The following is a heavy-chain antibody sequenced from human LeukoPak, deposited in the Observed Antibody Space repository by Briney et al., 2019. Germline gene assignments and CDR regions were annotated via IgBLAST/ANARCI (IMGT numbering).Heavy chain of an antibody. V-gene: IGHV3-9*01. CDR3: AKGRDGRMATPYDY. CDR2: TSWNSGSI. CDR1: GFTFDDYA. J-gene: IGHJ4*02. Sequence: GRSLRLSCAASGFTFDDYAMHWVRQAPGKGLEWVSGTSWNSGSIGYADSVKGRFTISRDNAKNSLYLQMNSLRAEDTALYYCAKGRDGRMATPYDYWGQGTLVTVSS. D-gene: IGHD5-24*01.